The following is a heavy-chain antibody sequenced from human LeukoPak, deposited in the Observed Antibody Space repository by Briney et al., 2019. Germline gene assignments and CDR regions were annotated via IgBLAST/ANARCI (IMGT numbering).Heavy chain of an antibody. CDR2: IIPILGIA. CDR1: GGTFSSYA. CDR3: ARDHAQWFGELRALDY. V-gene: IGHV1-69*04. D-gene: IGHD3-10*01. J-gene: IGHJ4*02. Sequence: SVKVSCKASGGTFSSYAISWVRQAPGQRLEWMGRIIPILGIANYAQKFQGRVTITADKSTSTAYMELSSLRSEDTAVYYCARDHAQWFGELRALDYWGQGTLVTVSS.